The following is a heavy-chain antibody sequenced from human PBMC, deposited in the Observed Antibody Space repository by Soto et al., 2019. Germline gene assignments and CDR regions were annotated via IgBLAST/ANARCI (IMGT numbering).Heavy chain of an antibody. CDR3: TTVVDYDILTGYYNRDYYYYYGMDV. J-gene: IGHJ6*02. V-gene: IGHV3-15*07. CDR1: GFTFSNAW. Sequence: PGGSLRLSCAASGFTFSNAWMNWVRQAPGKGLEWVGRIKSKTDGGTTDYAAPVKGRFTISRDDSKNTLYLQMNSLKTEDTAVFYCTTVVDYDILTGYYNRDYYYYYGMDVWGQGTTVTVSS. D-gene: IGHD3-9*01. CDR2: IKSKTDGGTT.